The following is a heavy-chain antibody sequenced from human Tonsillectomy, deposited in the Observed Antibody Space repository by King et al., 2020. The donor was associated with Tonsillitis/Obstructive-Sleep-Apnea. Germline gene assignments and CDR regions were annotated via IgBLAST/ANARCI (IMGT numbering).Heavy chain of an antibody. Sequence: VQLVESGGGLVQPGGSLRLSCAASRFTFSSSWMNWVRQAPGKGLEWVANIKQDGGEIYFVDSVKGRFTISRDNAKNSLFLHMNSLRAEDTAVYYCARDLPYYYGLDVWGQGTTVTVSS. CDR2: IKQDGGEI. CDR1: RFTFSSSW. CDR3: ARDLPYYYGLDV. J-gene: IGHJ6*02. V-gene: IGHV3-7*03.